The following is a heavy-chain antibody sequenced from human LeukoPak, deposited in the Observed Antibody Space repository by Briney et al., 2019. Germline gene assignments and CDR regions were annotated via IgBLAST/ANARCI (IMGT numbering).Heavy chain of an antibody. V-gene: IGHV3-74*01. D-gene: IGHD1-26*01. CDR3: ASAVGATTANYYNAMDV. CDR1: GIPFKNHR. Sequence: GALKLPRSTPGIPFKNHRMAWVRQTPGKGLVWVPRFKSDGSSTNSADSVKGRFTICRDNAKNTVYLQMNSLRDEDTAVYYCASAVGATTANYYNAMDVWGQGTTVTVSS. CDR2: FKSDGSST. J-gene: IGHJ6*02.